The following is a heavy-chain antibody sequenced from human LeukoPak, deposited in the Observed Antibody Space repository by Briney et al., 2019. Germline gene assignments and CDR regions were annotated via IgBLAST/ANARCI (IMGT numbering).Heavy chain of an antibody. V-gene: IGHV3-7*01. D-gene: IGHD5-12*01. Sequence: GGSLRLSCAASGFTFSSYWMTWVRQAPGKGLERVANIKRDGTEKNYADSVKGRFIISRDNAENSLFLQMSSLRAEDTAVYYCARDADYTGYDLFDYWGQGTLVTVSS. J-gene: IGHJ4*02. CDR2: IKRDGTEK. CDR3: ARDADYTGYDLFDY. CDR1: GFTFSSYW.